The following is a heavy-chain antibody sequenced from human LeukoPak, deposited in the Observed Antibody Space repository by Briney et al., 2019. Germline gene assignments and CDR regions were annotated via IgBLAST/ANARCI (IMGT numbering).Heavy chain of an antibody. CDR2: INHSGST. Sequence: SETLSLTCTVSGGSISSSSYYWGWIRQPPGKGLEWIGEINHSGSTNYNPSLKSRVTISVDTSKNQFSLKLSSVTAADTAVYYCASFYSSSWDYYFDYWGQGTLVTVSS. V-gene: IGHV4-39*07. D-gene: IGHD6-13*01. J-gene: IGHJ4*02. CDR3: ASFYSSSWDYYFDY. CDR1: GGSISSSSYY.